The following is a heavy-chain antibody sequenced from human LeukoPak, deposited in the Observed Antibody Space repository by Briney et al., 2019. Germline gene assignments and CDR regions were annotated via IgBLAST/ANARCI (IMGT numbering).Heavy chain of an antibody. CDR2: TSYDGGNK. V-gene: IGHV3-30*18. CDR1: GFTFSSYG. J-gene: IGHJ5*02. CDR3: AKSRGGYSYGDNWFDP. D-gene: IGHD5-18*01. Sequence: GGSLRLSCAASGFTFSSYGMHWVRQAPGKGLEWVAVTSYDGGNKYYADSVKGRLTISRDNSKNTLYLQMNSLRAEDTAVYYCAKSRGGYSYGDNWFDPWGQGTPVTVSS.